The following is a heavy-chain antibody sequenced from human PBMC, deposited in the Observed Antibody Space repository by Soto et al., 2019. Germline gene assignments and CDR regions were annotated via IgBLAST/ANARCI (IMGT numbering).Heavy chain of an antibody. CDR3: ARGQRFSDSFDP. J-gene: IGHJ5*02. Sequence: ETLSLTCTVSGGAMSGYYWTWIRQSAGKGLEWIGRIYSSGGTEYNPSLKSRVTMSLDTSKNQFSLRLSSVTAADTAVYYCARGQRFSDSFDPWGQGTLVTVSS. CDR2: IYSSGGT. CDR1: GGAMSGYY. D-gene: IGHD3-3*01. V-gene: IGHV4-4*07.